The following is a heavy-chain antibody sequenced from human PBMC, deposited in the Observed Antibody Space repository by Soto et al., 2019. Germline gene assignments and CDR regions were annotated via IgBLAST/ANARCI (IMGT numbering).Heavy chain of an antibody. CDR3: ARFLGYIYDHRDHPSFDY. Sequence: ASVKVSCKASGDTFTSYYIHWARQAPGQGLEWMGIINPSGGTATYAQNFQGRLIMTRDTSTTTVYMELSSLRSEDTAVYYCARFLGYIYDHRDHPSFDYGGQGTLVTVS. V-gene: IGHV1-46*01. D-gene: IGHD5-18*01. CDR2: INPSGGTA. J-gene: IGHJ4*02. CDR1: GDTFTSYY.